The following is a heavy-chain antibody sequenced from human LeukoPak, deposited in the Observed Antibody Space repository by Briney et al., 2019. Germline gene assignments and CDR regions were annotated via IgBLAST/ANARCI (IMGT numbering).Heavy chain of an antibody. V-gene: IGHV1-2*02. D-gene: IGHD3-16*01. CDR3: ARGRGIPYH. J-gene: IGHJ5*02. Sequence: ASVKVSCKASGYTFTSYGISWVRQAPGQGLEWMGWINPNSGGTNYAQKFQGRVTMTRDTSISTAYMELSRLRSDDTAVYYCARGRGIPYHWGQGTLVTVSS. CDR1: GYTFTSYG. CDR2: INPNSGGT.